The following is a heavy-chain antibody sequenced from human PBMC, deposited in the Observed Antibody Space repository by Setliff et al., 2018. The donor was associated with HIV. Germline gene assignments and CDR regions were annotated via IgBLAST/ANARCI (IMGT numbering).Heavy chain of an antibody. V-gene: IGHV3-23*01. CDR3: ASIELAAMVPVDY. Sequence: GGSLRLSCAASGFTFNNYAMNWVRQAPGKGLEWVSGLSGSGANTYYADSVKGRFTISRDNAKNSLFLQMNSLRAEDTAVYYCASIELAAMVPVDYWGQGTLVTVS. D-gene: IGHD5-18*01. J-gene: IGHJ4*02. CDR2: LSGSGANT. CDR1: GFTFNNYA.